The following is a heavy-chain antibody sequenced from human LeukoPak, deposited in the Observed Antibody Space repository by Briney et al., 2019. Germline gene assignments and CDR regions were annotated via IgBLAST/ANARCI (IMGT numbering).Heavy chain of an antibody. V-gene: IGHV3-53*01. CDR3: ARDHSLRGDFDY. CDR2: IYSGGST. Sequence: GGSLGLSCAASMFTVSSNYMSWVRQAPWKGLEWVSVIYSGGSTYYADSVKGRFTISRDNSKNTLYLQMNSLRAEDTAVYYCARDHSLRGDFDYWGQGTLVTVSS. J-gene: IGHJ4*02. D-gene: IGHD5-12*01. CDR1: MFTVSSNY.